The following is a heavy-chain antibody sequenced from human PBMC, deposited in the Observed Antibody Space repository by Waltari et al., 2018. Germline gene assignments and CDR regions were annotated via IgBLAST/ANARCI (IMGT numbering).Heavy chain of an antibody. D-gene: IGHD3-3*01. J-gene: IGHJ6*03. V-gene: IGHV4-34*02. Sequence: QVQLQQWGAGLLKPSATLSLTCAVPAASLSGYHWTWIRQPPGKGLEWIGEINDSGRTTYNPSLESRVTVSIDTANNQFSLRVRSVTAADTAVYYCARVFGYYYYYMDVWGKGTTVTISS. CDR3: ARVFGYYYYYMDV. CDR1: AASLSGYH. CDR2: INDSGRT.